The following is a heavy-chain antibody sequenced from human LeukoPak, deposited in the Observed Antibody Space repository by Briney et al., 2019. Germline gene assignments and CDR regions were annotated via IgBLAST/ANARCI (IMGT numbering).Heavy chain of an antibody. J-gene: IGHJ4*02. V-gene: IGHV3-30*18. Sequence: PGGTLRLSCAASGFTFSSYGMHWVRQAPGKGLERVAVISYDGSNKYYADSVKGRFTISRDNSKNTLYLQMSSLRAEVTAVYYCAKSEDLYDSSGYYPAGGEYWGQGTLVTVSS. CDR1: GFTFSSYG. CDR3: AKSEDLYDSSGYYPAGGEY. CDR2: ISYDGSNK. D-gene: IGHD3-22*01.